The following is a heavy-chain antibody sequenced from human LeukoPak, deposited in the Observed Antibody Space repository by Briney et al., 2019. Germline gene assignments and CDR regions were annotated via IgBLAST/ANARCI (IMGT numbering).Heavy chain of an antibody. CDR1: GGTFSSYA. J-gene: IGHJ1*01. V-gene: IGHV1-69*13. Sequence: GASVKVSCKASGGTFSSYAISWVRQAPGQGLEWMGGIIPIFGTANYAQKFQGRVTITAGESTSTAYMELSSLRSGDTAVYYCARVGGYGDYPGYFQHWGQGTLVTVSS. D-gene: IGHD4-17*01. CDR3: ARVGGYGDYPGYFQH. CDR2: IIPIFGTA.